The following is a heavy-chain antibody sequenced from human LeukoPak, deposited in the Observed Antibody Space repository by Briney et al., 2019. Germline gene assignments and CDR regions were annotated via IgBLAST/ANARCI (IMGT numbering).Heavy chain of an antibody. J-gene: IGHJ4*02. V-gene: IGHV3-30-3*01. Sequence: PGRSLRLSYAASGFTFSSYAMHWVRQAPGKGLEWVAVISYDGSNKYYADSVKGRFTISRDNSKNTLYLQMNSLRAEDTAVYYCAREGSYGSGFDYWGQGTLVTVSS. CDR2: ISYDGSNK. D-gene: IGHD3-10*01. CDR1: GFTFSSYA. CDR3: AREGSYGSGFDY.